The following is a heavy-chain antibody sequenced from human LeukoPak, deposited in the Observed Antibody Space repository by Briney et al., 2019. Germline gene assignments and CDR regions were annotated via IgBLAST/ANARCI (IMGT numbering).Heavy chain of an antibody. CDR3: GRGPRHPDYDILTGYYWSTNWFDP. V-gene: IGHV4-31*01. CDR2: IYYSGST. CDR1: GGSISSGGYY. J-gene: IGHJ5*02. D-gene: IGHD3-9*01. Sequence: PSETLSLTCTVSGGSISSGGYYWSWIRQHPGKGREWIGYIYYSGSTYYNPSLKSQVTISVDTSKNQFFLKLSSVTAADTAVYYCGRGPRHPDYDILTGYYWSTNWFDPWGQGTLVTVSS.